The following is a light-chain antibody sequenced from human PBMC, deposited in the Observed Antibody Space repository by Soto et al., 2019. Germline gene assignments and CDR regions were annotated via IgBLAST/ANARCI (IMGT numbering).Light chain of an antibody. CDR3: QQYENLPT. J-gene: IGKJ5*01. CDR2: DAS. Sequence: IQMTQSPSSLSASVGDRVTITCQASQNIKNYLNWYQQKPGRAPKLLIYDASNLEAGVPSRLRGSGSGTDFTFTISSLKPEDIATYYCQQYENLPTFGQGTRLEIK. CDR1: QNIKNY. V-gene: IGKV1-33*01.